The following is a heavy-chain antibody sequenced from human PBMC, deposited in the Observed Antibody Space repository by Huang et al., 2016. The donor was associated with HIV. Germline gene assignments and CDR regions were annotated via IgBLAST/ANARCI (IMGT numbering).Heavy chain of an antibody. V-gene: IGHV1-69*01. CDR2: IIPLFRAP. CDR1: GGSFSDQI. Sequence: VSCQASGGSFSDQIISWVRQAPGQQFEWMGGIIPLFRAPAYAQEFKGRVTMTADESTATIYMELNSLTSEDTAVYYCAMSLRYQYDSRSYWGRYFDYWGQGTLVTVSS. J-gene: IGHJ4*02. D-gene: IGHD3-16*01. CDR3: AMSLRYQYDSRSYWGRYFDY.